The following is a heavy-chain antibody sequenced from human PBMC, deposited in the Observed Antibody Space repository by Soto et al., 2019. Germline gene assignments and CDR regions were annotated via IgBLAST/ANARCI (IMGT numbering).Heavy chain of an antibody. CDR2: ISGSGGTT. J-gene: IGHJ6*02. CDR3: VNCVWGITIFGGMDV. CDR1: GFTFSSYA. V-gene: IGHV3-23*01. D-gene: IGHD3-9*01. Sequence: EVQLLESGGGLVQPGGSLRVSCAASGFTFSSYAMSWVRQAPGKGLEWVSAISGSGGTTYYADSVKGRFTISRDSSKNWLYLHLYGLRAGDTFVCCCVNCVWGITIFGGMDVWGQGTTVTVSS.